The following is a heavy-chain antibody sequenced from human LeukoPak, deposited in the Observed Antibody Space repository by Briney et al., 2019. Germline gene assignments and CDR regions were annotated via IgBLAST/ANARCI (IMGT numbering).Heavy chain of an antibody. CDR2: ISGGGSST. Sequence: GGSLRLSCAASGFTFSSYAMSWVRQAAGRGLEWVSVISGGGSSTYYGDSVRGRFTISRDNSKNTVYLQMNSLRVEDTAVYYCAKSTLYDFWSGYSYYFDDWGQGTLVTVSS. J-gene: IGHJ4*02. D-gene: IGHD3-3*01. V-gene: IGHV3-23*01. CDR3: AKSTLYDFWSGYSYYFDD. CDR1: GFTFSSYA.